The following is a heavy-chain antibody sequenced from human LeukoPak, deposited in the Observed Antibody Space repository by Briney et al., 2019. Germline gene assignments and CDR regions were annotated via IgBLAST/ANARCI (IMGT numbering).Heavy chain of an antibody. CDR1: GFTFSSYE. CDR3: AKDLYYYDSSGQGAFDI. Sequence: TGGSLRLSCAASGFTFSSYEMNWVRQAPGKGLEWVSYISGSGTTIYYADSVKGRFTISRDNSKNTLYLQMNSLRAEDTAVYYCAKDLYYYDSSGQGAFDIWGQGTMVTVSS. J-gene: IGHJ3*02. D-gene: IGHD3-22*01. CDR2: ISGSGTTI. V-gene: IGHV3-48*03.